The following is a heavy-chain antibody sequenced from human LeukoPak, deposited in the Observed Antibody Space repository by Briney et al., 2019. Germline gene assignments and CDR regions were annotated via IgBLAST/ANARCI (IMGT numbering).Heavy chain of an antibody. J-gene: IGHJ4*02. D-gene: IGHD6-6*01. V-gene: IGHV1-2*02. CDR1: GYTFTGYY. Sequence: ASVKVSCKASGYTFTGYYMHWVRQAPGQGLEWMGWINPNSGGTNYAQKFQGRVTMTRDTSISTAYMELSRLRSDDTAVYYCARTYSSSLRGIDYWGQGTLVTVSS. CDR2: INPNSGGT. CDR3: ARTYSSSLRGIDY.